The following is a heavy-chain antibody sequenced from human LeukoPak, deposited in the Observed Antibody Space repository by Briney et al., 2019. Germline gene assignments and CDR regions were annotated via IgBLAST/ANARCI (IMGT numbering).Heavy chain of an antibody. J-gene: IGHJ4*02. CDR3: ARGGAARFDY. D-gene: IGHD5-18*01. V-gene: IGHV3-48*02. CDR1: GFTFSSYS. CDR2: ISSSSTI. Sequence: GGSLRLSCAASGFTFSSYSMNWVRQAPGKGLEWVSYISSSSTIYYADSVKGRFTISRDNAKNSLYLQMNSLRDDDTAVYYCARGGAARFDYWGQGTLVTVSS.